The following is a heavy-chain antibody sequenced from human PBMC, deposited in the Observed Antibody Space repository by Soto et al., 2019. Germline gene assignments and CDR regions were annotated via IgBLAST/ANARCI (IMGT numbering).Heavy chain of an antibody. CDR3: AKSAGGYYYDSSGYYLDAFDI. Sequence: PGGSLRLSCAASGFTFSSYAMSWVRRAPGKGLEWVSAISGSGGSTYYADSVKGRFTISRDNSKNTLYLQMNSLRAEDTAVYYCAKSAGGYYYDSSGYYLDAFDIWGQGTMVTVSS. CDR1: GFTFSSYA. D-gene: IGHD3-22*01. CDR2: ISGSGGST. J-gene: IGHJ3*02. V-gene: IGHV3-23*01.